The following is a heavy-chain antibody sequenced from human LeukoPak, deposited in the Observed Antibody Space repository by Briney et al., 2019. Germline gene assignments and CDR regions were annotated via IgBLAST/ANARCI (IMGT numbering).Heavy chain of an antibody. CDR3: AGAGYYDILTDLFYYYGMDV. D-gene: IGHD3-9*01. J-gene: IGHJ6*04. Sequence: PSQTLSLTCTVSGGSISSGDYCWSWIRQPPGKGLEWIGYIYYSGSTYYNPSLKSRVTISVDTSKNQFSLKLSSVTAADTAVYYCAGAGYYDILTDLFYYYGMDVWGKGTTVTVSS. CDR1: GGSISSGDYC. CDR2: IYYSGST. V-gene: IGHV4-30-4*01.